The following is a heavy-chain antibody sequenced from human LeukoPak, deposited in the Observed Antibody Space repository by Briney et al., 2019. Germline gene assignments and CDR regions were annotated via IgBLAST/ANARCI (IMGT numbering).Heavy chain of an antibody. CDR3: ARRHKRGAYSYGFDY. Sequence: GESLKISCKGSQYTFTNYWIAWVRQMPGKGLEWMGIIYPGDSDTRYNPSFQGQVTISADKSISTAYLQWNSLKASDTAMYYCARRHKRGAYSYGFDYWGQGTLVTVSS. D-gene: IGHD5-18*01. V-gene: IGHV5-51*01. CDR2: IYPGDSDT. J-gene: IGHJ4*02. CDR1: QYTFTNYW.